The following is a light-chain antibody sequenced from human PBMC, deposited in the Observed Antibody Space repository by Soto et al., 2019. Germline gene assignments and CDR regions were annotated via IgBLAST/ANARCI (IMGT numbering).Light chain of an antibody. Sequence: DIQVTQSTTLVSACIGDRVTISCQASQDIGNFLNWYQQKPGKAPYLLIYDASNLDTGVSSRFSGCGSGRQFSITISSLQLADVPTYLCQHYVSLPIPFAQGTRLEIK. CDR1: QDIGNF. J-gene: IGKJ5*01. CDR2: DAS. CDR3: QHYVSLPIP. V-gene: IGKV1-33*01.